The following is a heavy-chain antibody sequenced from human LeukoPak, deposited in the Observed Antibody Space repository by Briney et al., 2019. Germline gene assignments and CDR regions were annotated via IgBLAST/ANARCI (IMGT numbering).Heavy chain of an antibody. Sequence: GGSLRLSCAASGFTFSSHWMHWVRQAPGKGLVWVSRINSDGSSTSYADSVKGRFTISRDNAKNTLYLQMNSLRAEDTAVYYCARLHSYYYYMDVWGKGTTVTVSS. CDR2: INSDGSST. J-gene: IGHJ6*03. V-gene: IGHV3-74*01. CDR1: GFTFSSHW. CDR3: ARLHSYYYYMDV.